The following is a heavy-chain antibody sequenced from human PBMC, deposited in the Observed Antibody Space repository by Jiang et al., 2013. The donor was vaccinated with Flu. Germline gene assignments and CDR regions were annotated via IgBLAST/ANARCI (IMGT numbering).Heavy chain of an antibody. J-gene: IGHJ6*03. Sequence: KPSETLSLTCTVSGGSISSSSYYWGWIRQPPGKGLEWIGSIYYSGSTYYNPSLKSRVTISVDTSKNQFSLKLSSVTAADTAVYYCARLDGGSYAPYYYMDVWGKGTTVTVSS. V-gene: IGHV4-39*01. CDR1: GGSISSSSYY. CDR2: IYYSGST. CDR3: ARLDGGSYAPYYYMDV. D-gene: IGHD1-26*01.